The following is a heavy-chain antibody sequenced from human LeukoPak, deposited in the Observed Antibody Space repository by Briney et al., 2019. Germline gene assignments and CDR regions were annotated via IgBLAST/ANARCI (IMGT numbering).Heavy chain of an antibody. CDR2: IIPIFGTA. V-gene: IGHV1-69*05. Sequence: GSSVKVSCKASGGTFSSYAISWVRQAPGQGLEWMGGIIPIFGTANYAQKFQGRVTITMDESTSTAYMELSSLRSEDTAVYYCASTEQWLVSGLYHYYYMDVWGKGTTVTVSS. J-gene: IGHJ6*03. CDR1: GGTFSSYA. CDR3: ASTEQWLVSGLYHYYYMDV. D-gene: IGHD6-19*01.